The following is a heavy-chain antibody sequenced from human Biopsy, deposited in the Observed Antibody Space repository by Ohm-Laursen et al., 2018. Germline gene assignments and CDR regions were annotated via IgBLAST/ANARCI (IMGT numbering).Heavy chain of an antibody. CDR1: GGTSSNFA. V-gene: IGHV1-69*04. CDR2: IIPLIGLT. D-gene: IGHD2-15*01. CDR3: ARDCNGDNCGVDF. Sequence: SVKVSCKVSGGTSSNFAINWVRQAPGQGLECMGRIIPLIGLTNYAQKFQGRVTITADKFTNTVYMELSSLRSDDTAVYFCARDCNGDNCGVDFWGQGTLVTVS. J-gene: IGHJ4*02.